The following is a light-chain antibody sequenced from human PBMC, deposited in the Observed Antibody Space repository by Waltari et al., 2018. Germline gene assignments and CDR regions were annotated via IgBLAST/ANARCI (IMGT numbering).Light chain of an antibody. CDR2: GAS. V-gene: IGKV3-15*01. J-gene: IGKJ4*01. CDR1: QSIDNN. CDR3: QQYNRWPPLT. Sequence: EVVMTQSPATLSVSPGERVTLSCKASQSIDNNLAWYQQKPGQAPRLLIYGASTRASGVPARFSGSGSGTEFILTISSLQSEDCAVFYCQQYNRWPPLTFGGGTKVEIK.